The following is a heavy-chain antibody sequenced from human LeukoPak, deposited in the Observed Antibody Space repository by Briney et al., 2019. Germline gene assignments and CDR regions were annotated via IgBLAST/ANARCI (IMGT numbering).Heavy chain of an antibody. D-gene: IGHD3-22*01. CDR3: ATGPMTGGY. Sequence: ASVKVSCKVSGYSFTELCMHRVRQAPGKGLEWMGGFDPEDGETIYAQKFQGRVTMTEDTSTDTAYMELSSLRSEDTAVYYCATGPMTGGYWGQGTLVTVSS. CDR1: GYSFTELC. V-gene: IGHV1-24*01. CDR2: FDPEDGET. J-gene: IGHJ4*02.